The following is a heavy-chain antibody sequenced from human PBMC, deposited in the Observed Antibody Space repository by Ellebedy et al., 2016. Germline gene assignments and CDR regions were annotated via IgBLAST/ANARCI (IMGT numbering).Heavy chain of an antibody. J-gene: IGHJ3*01. CDR3: ARQFTVTARPPPNAFDV. CDR1: GASINNYY. CDR2: IYASGRT. D-gene: IGHD5-18*01. Sequence: SETLSLXXTVSGASINNYYWSWIRQPAGKGLEWIGRIYASGRTKYNPSVKDRVTMSVDTSKNQFSLKLISVTAADTAVYYCARQFTVTARPPPNAFDVWGQGTVVTVPS. V-gene: IGHV4-4*07.